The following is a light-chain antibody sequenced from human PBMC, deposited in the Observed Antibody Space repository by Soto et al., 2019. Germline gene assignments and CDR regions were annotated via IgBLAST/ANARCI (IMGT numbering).Light chain of an antibody. Sequence: DIQMTQSPSSLSASVGDRVTNTCQASQDISNYLNWYQQKPGKAPKLLIYDASNLETGVPSRFSGSGSGTDFTFTISSLQPEDIATYYCQQYDNLPWTFGQGTKVDIK. CDR3: QQYDNLPWT. J-gene: IGKJ1*01. V-gene: IGKV1-33*01. CDR1: QDISNY. CDR2: DAS.